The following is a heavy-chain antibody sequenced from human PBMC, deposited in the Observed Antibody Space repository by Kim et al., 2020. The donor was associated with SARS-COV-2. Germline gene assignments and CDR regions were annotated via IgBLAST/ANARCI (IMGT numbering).Heavy chain of an antibody. V-gene: IGHV1-69*04. CDR1: GGTLSHYG. J-gene: IGHJ6*03. CDR2: IIPILGVA. CDR3: AIESTSLNYNHYYSMDV. Sequence: SVKVSCKSSGGTLSHYGISWVRRAPGQGLEWLGRIIPILGVADHAQKLQGRVTFTADKSTTTAYMELSSLRSEDTAVYYCAIESTSLNYNHYYSMDVWG. D-gene: IGHD3-16*02.